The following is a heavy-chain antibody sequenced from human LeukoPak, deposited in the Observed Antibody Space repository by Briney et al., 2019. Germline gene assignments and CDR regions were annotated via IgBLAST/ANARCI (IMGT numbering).Heavy chain of an antibody. CDR3: ASRVGGGPFDY. Sequence: PSETLSLTCTVYGGSISSYYWSWLRQPPGKGLEWVGYIYYSGSTNYNPSLKSRFTISVDTSKNHFSLKLSSVTAADTAVYYCASRVGGGPFDYWGQGTLVTVSS. CDR1: GGSISSYY. J-gene: IGHJ4*02. D-gene: IGHD3-16*01. V-gene: IGHV4-59*01. CDR2: IYYSGST.